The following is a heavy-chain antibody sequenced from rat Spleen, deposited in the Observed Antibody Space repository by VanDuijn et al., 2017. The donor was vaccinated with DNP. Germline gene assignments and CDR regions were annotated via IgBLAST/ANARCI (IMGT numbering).Heavy chain of an antibody. CDR1: GYSITRNFR. J-gene: IGHJ2*01. Sequence: EVQLQESGPGLVESSQSLSLTCSVTGYSITRNFRWNWIRKFPGNKLEWMGYVNSADSTYYNPSLKRRISITRDTSKNQFFLQVNSVTTEDTATYYCARGLGARFDYWGQGVMVTVSS. V-gene: IGHV3-3*01. CDR3: ARGLGARFDY. D-gene: IGHD5-1*01. CDR2: VNSADST.